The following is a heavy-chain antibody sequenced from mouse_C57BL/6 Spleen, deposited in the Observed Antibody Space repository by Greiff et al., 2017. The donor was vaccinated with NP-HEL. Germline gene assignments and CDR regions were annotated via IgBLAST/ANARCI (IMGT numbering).Heavy chain of an antibody. CDR3: ARRYLYYFDY. J-gene: IGHJ2*01. D-gene: IGHD5-5*01. CDR2: IYPSDSET. Sequence: QVQLKQPGAELVRPGSSVKLSCKASGYTFTSYWMDWVKQRPGQGLEWIGNIYPSDSETHYNQKFKDKATLTVDKSSSTAYMQLSSLTSEDSAVYYCARRYLYYFDYWGQGTTLTVSS. V-gene: IGHV1-61*01. CDR1: GYTFTSYW.